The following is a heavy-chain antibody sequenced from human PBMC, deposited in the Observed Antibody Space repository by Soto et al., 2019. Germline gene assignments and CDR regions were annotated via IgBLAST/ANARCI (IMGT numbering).Heavy chain of an antibody. V-gene: IGHV1-3*04. D-gene: IGHD2-8*01. CDR1: GYTFTHYA. J-gene: IGHJ3*02. Sequence: QVQLVQSGAEVKQPGASVKVSCKSSGYTFTHYAMHWVRQAPGQGLEWLGWINTDNGNTAFSQKFRGRVSITMDTSASTAYVDLSSLISEDTAVYYCARQGDSRILRDTFDMWGQGTLVTVAS. CDR2: INTDNGNT. CDR3: ARQGDSRILRDTFDM.